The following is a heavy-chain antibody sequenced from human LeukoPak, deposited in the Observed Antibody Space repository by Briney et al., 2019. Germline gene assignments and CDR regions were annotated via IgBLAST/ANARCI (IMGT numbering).Heavy chain of an antibody. CDR3: ARASVTTQGFFGVDD. CDR1: GYTFTSYD. D-gene: IGHD4-17*01. Sequence: ASVKVSCKASGYTFTSYDINWVRQATGQGLEWMRWMNPNSGNTGYAQKFQGRVTMTRNTSISTACMELSSLRSEDTAVYYCARASVTTQGFFGVDDWGQGTLVTVSS. V-gene: IGHV1-8*01. CDR2: MNPNSGNT. J-gene: IGHJ4*02.